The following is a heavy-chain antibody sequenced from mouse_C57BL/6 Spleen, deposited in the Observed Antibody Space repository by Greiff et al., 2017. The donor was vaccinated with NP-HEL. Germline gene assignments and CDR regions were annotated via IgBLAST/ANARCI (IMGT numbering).Heavy chain of an antibody. Sequence: VQLQQSGAELVRPGASVKLSCTASGFNIKDDYMHWVKQRPEQGLEWIGWIDPENGDTEYASKFQGKATITADTSSNTAYLQLSSLTSEDTAVYYCTTADYGYYFDYWGQGTTLTVSS. CDR1: GFNIKDDY. CDR3: TTADYGYYFDY. J-gene: IGHJ2*01. D-gene: IGHD1-1*01. CDR2: IDPENGDT. V-gene: IGHV14-4*01.